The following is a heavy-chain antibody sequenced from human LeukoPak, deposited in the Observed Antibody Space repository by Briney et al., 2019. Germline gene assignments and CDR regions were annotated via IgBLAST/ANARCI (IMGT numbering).Heavy chain of an antibody. Sequence: ASVKVSCKASGGTFSNYAISWVRQAPGQGLEWLGGIIPMFGTAKYAQKFQGRVTITTDESTTTAYMELISLRFEDTAVYYCLRRQALRGRHRAFDPWGQGTLVTVTS. V-gene: IGHV1-69*05. CDR2: IIPMFGTA. J-gene: IGHJ5*02. D-gene: IGHD6-25*01. CDR1: GGTFSNYA. CDR3: LRRQALRGRHRAFDP.